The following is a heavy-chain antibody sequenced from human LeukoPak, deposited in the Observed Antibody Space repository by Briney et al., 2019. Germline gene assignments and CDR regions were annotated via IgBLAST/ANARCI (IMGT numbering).Heavy chain of an antibody. D-gene: IGHD2-2*01. J-gene: IGHJ4*02. CDR2: ISGSGVST. CDR1: GFTFSSTA. CDR3: ARCAQVGSTSCSFDY. Sequence: GGSLRLSCAASGFTFSSTAMSWVRQAPGKGLEWVSAISGSGVSTYYADSPKGRFTISRDNSKNTLYLQMNSLRAEDTAVYYCARCAQVGSTSCSFDYWGQGTLVTVSS. V-gene: IGHV3-23*01.